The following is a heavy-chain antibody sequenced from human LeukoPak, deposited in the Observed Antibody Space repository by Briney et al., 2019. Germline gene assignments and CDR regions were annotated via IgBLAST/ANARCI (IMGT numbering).Heavy chain of an antibody. CDR2: IYYSGST. Sequence: SETLSLTCTVSGGSISSCYWSWIRQPPGKGLEWIGYIYYSGSTNYNPSLKSRVTISVDTSKNQFSLKLSSVTAADTAVYYCARDRGVPYYYYGMDVWGQGTTVTVSS. J-gene: IGHJ6*02. CDR1: GGSISSCY. D-gene: IGHD2-8*01. V-gene: IGHV4-59*01. CDR3: ARDRGVPYYYYGMDV.